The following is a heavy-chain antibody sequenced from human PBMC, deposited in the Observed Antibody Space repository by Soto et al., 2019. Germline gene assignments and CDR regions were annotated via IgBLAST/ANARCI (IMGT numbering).Heavy chain of an antibody. CDR2: ISHVGST. D-gene: IGHD6-19*01. CDR1: GGYISSNW. Sequence: QVQLQESGPGLVKPSGTLSLTCVVSGGYISSNWWSWVRQPPGKGLEWIGEISHVGSTNYNPSLKSRVTISVDKSKNQFSLNLNSVTAADTAVYYCARVADGMDVWGRGTTVTVSS. J-gene: IGHJ6*02. CDR3: ARVADGMDV. V-gene: IGHV4-4*02.